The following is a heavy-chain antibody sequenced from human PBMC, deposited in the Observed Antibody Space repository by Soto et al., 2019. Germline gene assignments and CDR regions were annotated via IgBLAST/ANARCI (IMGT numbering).Heavy chain of an antibody. CDR1: GFTFSTYT. J-gene: IGHJ4*02. V-gene: IGHV3-23*01. CDR3: AKARCTTTACYVPDC. D-gene: IGHD1-26*01. Sequence: WGSLTLSCVASGFTFSTYTMSWVRQAPGEGLEWVAAISDSGRPSYADSVQGRFTISRDNPKNTLYLQIDSLRDEDTAMYYCAKARCTTTACYVPDCWGQGTLVTVSS. CDR2: ISDSGRP.